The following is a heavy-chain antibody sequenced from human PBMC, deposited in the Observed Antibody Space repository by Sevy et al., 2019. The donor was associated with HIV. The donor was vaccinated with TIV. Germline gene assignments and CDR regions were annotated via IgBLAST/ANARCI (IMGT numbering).Heavy chain of an antibody. J-gene: IGHJ4*02. Sequence: GGSLRLSCAASGFTFSDYAIHWVRQAPGKGLEWLAVISYHGRNQFYADSVRGRFTISRDDSKNTVYLQMNSLRPDDTAGYYCARKQFVLPFDYWGQGTLVTVSS. CDR3: ARKQFVLPFDY. V-gene: IGHV3-30*04. CDR2: ISYHGRNQ. D-gene: IGHD6-6*01. CDR1: GFTFSDYA.